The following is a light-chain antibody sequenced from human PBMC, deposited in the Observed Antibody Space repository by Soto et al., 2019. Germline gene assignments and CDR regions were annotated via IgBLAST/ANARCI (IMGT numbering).Light chain of an antibody. CDR3: QHYNSYSEA. J-gene: IGKJ1*01. CDR2: DVS. Sequence: DIQMTQSPSTLSASVGDGVTITCRASQSIGTRLAWYQQKPGKAPKVLIYDVSTLKSGVPSRFSGSASRTEFTLSISSLQPDDFATYYCQHYNSYSEAFGQGTKVDIK. V-gene: IGKV1-5*01. CDR1: QSIGTR.